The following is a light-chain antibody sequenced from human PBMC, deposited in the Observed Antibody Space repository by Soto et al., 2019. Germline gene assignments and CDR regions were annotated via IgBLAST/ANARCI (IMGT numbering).Light chain of an antibody. J-gene: IGLJ2*01. CDR2: EVS. V-gene: IGLV2-14*01. Sequence: QSALTQPASVSGSPGQSITISCTGTSSDVGGYNYVSWYQQHPGKAPKLMIYEVSNRPSGVSNRFSGSKSGNTASLTVAGLPATDVAVYYYSSYTSSSTLAVFGGGTKLTVL. CDR1: SSDVGGYNY. CDR3: SSYTSSSTLAV.